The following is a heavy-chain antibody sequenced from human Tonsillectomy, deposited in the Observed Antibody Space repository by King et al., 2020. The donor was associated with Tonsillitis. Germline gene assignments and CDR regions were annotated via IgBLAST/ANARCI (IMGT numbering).Heavy chain of an antibody. J-gene: IGHJ3*02. CDR2: INSIGKSI. CDR1: GFRFSDYD. V-gene: IGHV3-21*01. CDR3: AKDKGAGYYDNSRGAFDI. D-gene: IGHD3-16*01. Sequence: VQLVESGGGLVKPGGSLILSCATSGFRFSDYDVNWVRQVPGKGLEWVSSINSIGKSIYYSASVKGRFTISRDNAKNSLYLQMISLRAEDTAVYYCAKDKGAGYYDNSRGAFDIWGQGTMVTVS.